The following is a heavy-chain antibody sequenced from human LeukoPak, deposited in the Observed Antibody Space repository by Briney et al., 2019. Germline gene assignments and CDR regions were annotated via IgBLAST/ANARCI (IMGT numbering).Heavy chain of an antibody. CDR2: ISWNSGSI. D-gene: IGHD3-22*01. J-gene: IGHJ3*01. CDR3: AKVRDPYYYDSSGYLHLGAFDV. V-gene: IGHV3-9*03. CDR1: GFTFDDYA. Sequence: GGSLRLSCAASGFTFDDYAMHWVRQAPGKGLEWVSGISWNSGSIGYADSVKGRFTISRDNAKNSLYLQMNSLRAEDMALYYCAKVRDPYYYDSSGYLHLGAFDVWGQGTMVTVSS.